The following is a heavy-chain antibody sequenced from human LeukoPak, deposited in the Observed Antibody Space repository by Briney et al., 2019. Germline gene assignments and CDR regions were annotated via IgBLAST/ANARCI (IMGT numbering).Heavy chain of an antibody. V-gene: IGHV3-23*01. CDR1: GFTFSNYA. CDR3: RYFLPHFDY. CDR2: NSGSGGST. Sequence: GGSLRLSCAASGFTFSNYAMNWVRQAPGKGLEWVSTNSGSGGSTNYADSVKGRFTISRDNSKNTLYLQMNSLRAEDTAVYYCRYFLPHFDYWGQGTLVTVSS. D-gene: IGHD2/OR15-2a*01. J-gene: IGHJ4*02.